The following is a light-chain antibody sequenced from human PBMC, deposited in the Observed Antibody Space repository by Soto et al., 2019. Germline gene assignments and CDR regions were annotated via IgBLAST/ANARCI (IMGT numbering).Light chain of an antibody. J-gene: IGKJ1*01. CDR2: GAS. CDR3: KQYDNSLWT. V-gene: IGKV3-20*01. CDR1: QSVDSR. Sequence: EIVMTQSPATLSVSPGEGATLSCKASQSVDSRLAWYQQKPGQAPRLLIEGASSRGTDIPDRFSGSGSGTDFSLTISRLEPEDFAVYYCKQYDNSLWTFGQGTKVDIK.